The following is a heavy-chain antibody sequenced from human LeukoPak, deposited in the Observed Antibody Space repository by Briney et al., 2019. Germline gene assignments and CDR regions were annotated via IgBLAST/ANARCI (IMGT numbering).Heavy chain of an antibody. V-gene: IGHV3-30-3*01. Sequence: PGGSLRLSCAASGFTFSSYAMHWVRQAPGKGLEWVAVISYDGSNKYYADSVKGRFTISRDNSKNTLYLRMNSLRAEDTAVYYCARSSSGWTGDDFDYWGQGTLVTVSS. CDR2: ISYDGSNK. J-gene: IGHJ4*02. D-gene: IGHD6-19*01. CDR1: GFTFSSYA. CDR3: ARSSSGWTGDDFDY.